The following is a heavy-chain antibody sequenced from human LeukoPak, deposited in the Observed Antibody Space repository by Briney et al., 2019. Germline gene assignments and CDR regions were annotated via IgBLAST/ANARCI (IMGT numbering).Heavy chain of an antibody. CDR3: AKNGDRGAYCSGGSCYPYYYQNMDV. V-gene: IGHV3-43*01. J-gene: IGHJ6*03. D-gene: IGHD2-15*01. CDR1: GFTFDDYT. Sequence: PGGSLRLSCAASGFTFDDYTMHWVRQAPGKGLEWVSLISWDGGSTYYADSVKGRFTISRDNSKNTLYLQMNSLRAEDTAIYSCAKNGDRGAYCSGGSCYPYYYQNMDVWGKGTTVTISS. CDR2: ISWDGGST.